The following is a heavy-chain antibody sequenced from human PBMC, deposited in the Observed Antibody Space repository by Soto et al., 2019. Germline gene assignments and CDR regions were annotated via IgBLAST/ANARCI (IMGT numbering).Heavy chain of an antibody. CDR3: AKGGRQWLVTSDFNY. V-gene: IGHV3-30*18. J-gene: IGHJ4*02. CDR2: VSHDGRNT. D-gene: IGHD6-19*01. CDR1: GFTFSDYA. Sequence: VQLVESGGGVVQPGRSLRLSCAAPGFTFSDYAMHWVRQAPGKGLEWVAVVSHDGRNTHYADSVKGRFTISRDSSKNTVSLEMTSLRAQDTAVYYCAKGGRQWLVTSDFNYWGQGALVTVSS.